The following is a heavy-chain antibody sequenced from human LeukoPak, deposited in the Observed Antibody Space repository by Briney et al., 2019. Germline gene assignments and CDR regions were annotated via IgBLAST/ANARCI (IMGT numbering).Heavy chain of an antibody. CDR2: FDPEDGET. Sequence: GASVKVSCKVSGYTLTELSMHWVRQAPGKGFEWMGGFDPEDGETIYAQKFQGRVTMTEDTSTDTAYMELSSLRSEDTAVYYCATGQVYGYSSSRFDPWGQGTLVTVSS. V-gene: IGHV1-24*01. D-gene: IGHD6-6*01. CDR1: GYTLTELS. J-gene: IGHJ5*02. CDR3: ATGQVYGYSSSRFDP.